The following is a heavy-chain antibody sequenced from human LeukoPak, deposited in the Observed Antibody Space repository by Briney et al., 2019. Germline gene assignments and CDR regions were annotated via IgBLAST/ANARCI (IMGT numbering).Heavy chain of an antibody. CDR2: INSDGSWT. J-gene: IGHJ4*02. V-gene: IGHV3-74*01. CDR1: GNYW. Sequence: GGSLRLSCAASGNYWMHWVRQAPGKGLVWVSHINSDGSWTSYADSVKGRFTISKDNAENTVYLQMNSLRAEDTAVYYCVSFYETYWGRGTLVAVSS. D-gene: IGHD2/OR15-2a*01. CDR3: VSFYETY.